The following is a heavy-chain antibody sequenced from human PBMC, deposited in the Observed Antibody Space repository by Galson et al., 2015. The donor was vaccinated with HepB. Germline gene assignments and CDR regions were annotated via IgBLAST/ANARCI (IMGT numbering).Heavy chain of an antibody. Sequence: SLRLSCAASGFTSSTYWMSWVRQAPGKGLEWVAHMNQDGSDKYYVDSVKGRFTISRDNVKNSLYLQMNSLGGEDTAVYYCAAWESGSYFGQGTLVTVSS. CDR1: GFTSSTYW. D-gene: IGHD1-26*01. J-gene: IGHJ4*02. CDR3: AAWESGSY. V-gene: IGHV3-7*03. CDR2: MNQDGSDK.